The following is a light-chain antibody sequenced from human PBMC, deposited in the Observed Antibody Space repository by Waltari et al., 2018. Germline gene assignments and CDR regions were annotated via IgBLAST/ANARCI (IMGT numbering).Light chain of an antibody. CDR2: EGS. Sequence: QSALTQPAAVSGPPGQSITIFCTGTSSDAGSDNLVSWYQQYPGNAPKLMIYEGSKRPSGFSNRFSGSKSGNTASLTISGLQAEDEADYYCCSYAGSTSWVFGGGTKLTVL. V-gene: IGLV2-23*01. CDR3: CSYAGSTSWV. CDR1: SSDAGSDNL. J-gene: IGLJ3*02.